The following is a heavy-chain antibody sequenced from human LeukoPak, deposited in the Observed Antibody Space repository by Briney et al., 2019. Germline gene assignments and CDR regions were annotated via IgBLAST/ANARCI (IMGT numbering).Heavy chain of an antibody. CDR1: GGSISSYY. D-gene: IGHD6-13*01. Sequence: PSETLSLTCTVSGGSISSYYWSWIRQPPGKGLEWIGYIYYSGSTNYNPSLKSRVTISVDTSKNQFSLKLSSVTAADTAVYYCARHSRWYSSSWYGGEYFDYWGQGTLVTVSS. CDR2: IYYSGST. J-gene: IGHJ4*02. V-gene: IGHV4-59*08. CDR3: ARHSRWYSSSWYGGEYFDY.